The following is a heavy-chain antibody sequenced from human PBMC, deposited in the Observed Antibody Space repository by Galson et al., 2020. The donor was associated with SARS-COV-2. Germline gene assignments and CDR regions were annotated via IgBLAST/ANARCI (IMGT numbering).Heavy chain of an antibody. CDR1: GYNFIDYY. CDR3: ARETTKVTAGDDY. Sequence: GESLKISCKASGYNFIDYYIHWVRQAPGQGLEWMGYINPNSGVTNFAQAFQGRITMTRDTSVSTAYMELNSLRSDDTAVYYCARETTKVTAGDDYWGQGTLVTVSS. V-gene: IGHV1-2*02. J-gene: IGHJ4*02. CDR2: INPNSGVT. D-gene: IGHD4-17*01.